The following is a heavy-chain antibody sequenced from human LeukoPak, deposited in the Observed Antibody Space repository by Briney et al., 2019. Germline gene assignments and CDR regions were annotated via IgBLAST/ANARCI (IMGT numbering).Heavy chain of an antibody. V-gene: IGHV4-59*10. CDR2: IYTSGST. D-gene: IGHD3-10*01. CDR1: GGSISSYY. Sequence: PSESLSLTCAVSGGSISSYYWSWVRQPAGKGLEWIGRIYTSGSTNYNPSLKSRVTISVDTSTNQSSLKLSTVTAADQAAYYFVTPLWCGESSMDVWGKGTTVTISS. CDR3: VTPLWCGESSMDV. J-gene: IGHJ6*04.